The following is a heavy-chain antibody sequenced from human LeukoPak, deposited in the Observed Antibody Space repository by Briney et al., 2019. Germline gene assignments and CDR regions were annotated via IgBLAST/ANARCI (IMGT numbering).Heavy chain of an antibody. CDR2: INSGGINT. CDR1: GFTFSNYW. D-gene: IGHD3-22*01. V-gene: IGHV3-74*01. CDR3: ARDLGQYYDTSDNWFDP. J-gene: IGHJ5*02. Sequence: GGSLRLSCAASGFTFSNYWMHWVRQAPGKGLGWVSRINSGGINTSYADSVKGRFTISRDNAKNTLNLQMNSLRAEDTAVYYCARDLGQYYDTSDNWFDPWGQGTLVTVSS.